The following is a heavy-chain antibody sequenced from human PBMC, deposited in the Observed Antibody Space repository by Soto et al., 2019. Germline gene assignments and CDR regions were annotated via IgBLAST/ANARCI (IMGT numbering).Heavy chain of an antibody. Sequence: EVQLLESGGGLVQPGGSLRLSCAASGFTFSSFAMTWVRQAPGKGLEWVAVISGGGTSTYYAGSVKGRFTISRDNSRNTLCLRRKSLRAEDTARYYCAKGVSGSYDFYRFDTWGQGTLVTVSS. CDR1: GFTFSSFA. D-gene: IGHD1-26*01. CDR2: ISGGGTST. CDR3: AKGVSGSYDFYRFDT. J-gene: IGHJ5*02. V-gene: IGHV3-23*01.